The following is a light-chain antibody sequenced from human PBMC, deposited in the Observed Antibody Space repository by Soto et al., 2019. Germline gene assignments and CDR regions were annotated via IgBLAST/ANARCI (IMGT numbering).Light chain of an antibody. Sequence: DIQLTQSPSFLSASVGDRVTVSCRASQDIGTSLAWFQQKAGKVPQLLVYPASTLQDGVPSRFSGSGSGTYFTLTINNLQAEDFATYYCQHLRTYPFSFWQGTKLDIK. CDR3: QHLRTYPFS. CDR1: QDIGTS. V-gene: IGKV1-9*01. CDR2: PAS. J-gene: IGKJ2*03.